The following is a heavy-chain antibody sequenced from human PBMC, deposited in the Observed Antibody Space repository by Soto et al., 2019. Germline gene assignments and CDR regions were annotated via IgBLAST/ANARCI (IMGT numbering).Heavy chain of an antibody. CDR2: IDPSDSYT. D-gene: IGHD6-6*01. Sequence: GESLKISGKGSGYSFTSYWISWVRQMPGKGLEWMGRIDPSDSYTNYSPSFQGHVTISADKPISTAYLQWSSLKASDTAMYYCARIDRITVRPSPDVWGQGTTVTVSS. J-gene: IGHJ6*02. CDR1: GYSFTSYW. CDR3: ARIDRITVRPSPDV. V-gene: IGHV5-10-1*01.